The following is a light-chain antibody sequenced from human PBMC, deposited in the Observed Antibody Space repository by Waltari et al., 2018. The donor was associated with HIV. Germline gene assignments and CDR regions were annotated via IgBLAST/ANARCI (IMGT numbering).Light chain of an antibody. J-gene: IGKJ1*01. CDR3: QQSDTTPPT. CDR2: AAS. V-gene: IGKV4-1*01. Sequence: DIVMTQSPDSLAVSLGARATINCKSSQSVLYSSNNKNYLAWYQQRPGKAPKLLITAASSLQSGVPSRFRGSGSGTDFTLTISGLQPDDFATYYCQQSDTTPPTFGQGTRVEIK. CDR1: QSVLYSSNNKNY.